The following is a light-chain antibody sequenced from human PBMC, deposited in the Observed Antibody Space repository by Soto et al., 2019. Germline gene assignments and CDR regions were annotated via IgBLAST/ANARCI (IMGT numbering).Light chain of an antibody. CDR3: QQYHIYSGT. CDR2: GAS. Sequence: DIEMTQSPATLSVSPGDRATLSCRASQTVRIRLAWYQQKPGQAPRLLIYGASNRETGIPARFSGSGSGTEFTLTISSLQREDFATYYCQQYHIYSGTFGQGTKVDIK. V-gene: IGKV3-15*01. J-gene: IGKJ1*01. CDR1: QTVRIR.